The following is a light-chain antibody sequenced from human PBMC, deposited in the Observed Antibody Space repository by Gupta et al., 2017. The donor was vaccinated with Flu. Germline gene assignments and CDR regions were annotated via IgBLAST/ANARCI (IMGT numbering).Light chain of an antibody. CDR1: QSISSY. CDR2: AAS. Sequence: DLQMTQPPSSLSASVGDRVTITCRASQSISSYLNWYQQKPGKAPKLLIYAASMVQRGVPSRFSGSSSCTDFTLTISRMQPEDFATYYCRQSYSTPRTFGQGTKVETK. CDR3: RQSYSTPRT. J-gene: IGKJ1*01. V-gene: IGKV1-39*01.